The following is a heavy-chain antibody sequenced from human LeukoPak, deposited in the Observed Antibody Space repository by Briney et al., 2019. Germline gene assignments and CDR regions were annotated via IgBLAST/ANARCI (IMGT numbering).Heavy chain of an antibody. Sequence: AGGSLILSCAASGFSFSDHEMDWVRQAPGKGQEWVGRIRNKANSYTTEYAASVRGRFTISREDSENSLYLQMNRLKTEDTAVYYCVSASAGLVEYWGQGTLVTVSS. J-gene: IGHJ4*02. CDR1: GFSFSDHE. D-gene: IGHD2/OR15-2a*01. V-gene: IGHV3-72*01. CDR3: VSASAGLVEY. CDR2: IRNKANSYTT.